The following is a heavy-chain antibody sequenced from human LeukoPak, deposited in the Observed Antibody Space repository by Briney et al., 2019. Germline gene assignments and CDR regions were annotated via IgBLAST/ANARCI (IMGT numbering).Heavy chain of an antibody. D-gene: IGHD5-12*01. CDR2: ISYDGSNK. Sequence: QPGGSLRLSCAASGFTFSSYAMHWVRQAPVKGLEWVAVISYDGSNKNYADSVKGRFTISRDNSKNTLYLQMNSLRAEDTAVYYCARDGYSGYDYEYYYGMDVWGQGTTDTVSS. J-gene: IGHJ6*02. CDR3: ARDGYSGYDYEYYYGMDV. CDR1: GFTFSSYA. V-gene: IGHV3-30-3*01.